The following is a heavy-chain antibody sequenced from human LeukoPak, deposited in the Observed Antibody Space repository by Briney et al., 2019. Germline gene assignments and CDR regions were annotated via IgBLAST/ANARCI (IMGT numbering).Heavy chain of an antibody. CDR1: GFTFSGSA. CDR2: IRSKANSYAT. J-gene: IGHJ4*02. V-gene: IGHV3-73*01. CDR3: TRHPGYSSGWYTDY. Sequence: GGSVRLSCAASGFTFSGSAMHWVRQASGKGLEWVGRIRSKANSYATAYAASVKGRFTISRDDSKNTAYLQMNSLKTEDTAVYYCTRHPGYSSGWYTDYWGQGTLVTVSS. D-gene: IGHD6-19*01.